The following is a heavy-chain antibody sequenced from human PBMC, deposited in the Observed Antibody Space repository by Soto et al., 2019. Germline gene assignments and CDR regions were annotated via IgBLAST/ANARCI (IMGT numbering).Heavy chain of an antibody. V-gene: IGHV4-39*02. J-gene: IGHJ6*02. CDR2: VYYTGTT. D-gene: IGHD6-13*01. Sequence: PSETLSLTCNVSGGSISSSSYYWGWIRQPPGKGLEWIGSVYYTGTTYYNPSLKSRVTISVDTSKNQFSLKLSSVTAADTAVYYCAREDRRGSSSFYYYYYGMDVWGQGTTVTVSS. CDR1: GGSISSSSYY. CDR3: AREDRRGSSSFYYYYYGMDV.